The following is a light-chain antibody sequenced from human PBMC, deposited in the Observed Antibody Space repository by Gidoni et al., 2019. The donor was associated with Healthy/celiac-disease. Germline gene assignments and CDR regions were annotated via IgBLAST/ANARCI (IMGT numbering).Light chain of an antibody. Sequence: EIVLTQSPGTLSLSPGERATPSCRASQSVSSTYLAWYQQNPGQAPRLLIYGASSRATVIPDRFSGSGSGTDFTLTISRLEPEDFAVYYCQQYGSSPRYTFGQXTKLEIK. V-gene: IGKV3-20*01. CDR2: GAS. J-gene: IGKJ2*01. CDR3: QQYGSSPRYT. CDR1: QSVSSTY.